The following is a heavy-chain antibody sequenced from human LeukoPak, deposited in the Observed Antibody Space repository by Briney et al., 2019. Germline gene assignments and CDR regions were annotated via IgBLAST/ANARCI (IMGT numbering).Heavy chain of an antibody. CDR2: IYPDDSDT. J-gene: IGHJ6*02. V-gene: IGHV5-51*01. CDR3: ARHDRDGYNDYYYGMDV. Sequence: GESLKISCKGSGYSFTNYWIGWVRQMPGKGLEWMGIIYPDDSDTTYSPSFQGQVTISADKSISTAYLQWSSLKASDTAMYYCARHDRDGYNDYYYGMDVWGQGTTVPVSS. D-gene: IGHD5-24*01. CDR1: GYSFTNYW.